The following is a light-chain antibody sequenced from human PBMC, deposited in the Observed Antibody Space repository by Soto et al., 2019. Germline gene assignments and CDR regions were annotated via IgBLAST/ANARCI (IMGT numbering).Light chain of an antibody. CDR2: DAS. CDR3: QQCFWHWT. J-gene: IGKJ1*01. CDR1: QGIRSY. Sequence: DIRMTQSPSSLSALVGDRVTISCRASQGIRSYLTWYQQKPGRAPKLLIYDASSLESGVPSRFGGSGSGTEFTLSITSLQPDDFATYYCQQCFWHWTVGQGTKVDIK. V-gene: IGKV1-39*01.